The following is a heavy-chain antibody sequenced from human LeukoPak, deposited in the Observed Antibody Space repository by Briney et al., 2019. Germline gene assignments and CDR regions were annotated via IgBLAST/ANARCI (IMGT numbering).Heavy chain of an antibody. CDR1: GFTFSSYD. D-gene: IGHD2-21*02. V-gene: IGHV3-13*01. CDR3: ARLNFGGYYDYYFGY. CDR2: IGTAGDT. Sequence: PGGSLRLSCAASGFTFSSYDMHWVRQPTGKGLEWVSAIGTAGDTYYPGSVKGRFTISRENAKNSLYLQMNSLRAGDTAVYYCARLNFGGYYDYYFGYWGQGTLVTVSS. J-gene: IGHJ4*02.